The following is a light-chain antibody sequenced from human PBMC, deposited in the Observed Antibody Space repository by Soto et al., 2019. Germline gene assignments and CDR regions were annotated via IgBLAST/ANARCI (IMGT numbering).Light chain of an antibody. CDR1: QSVSSGY. Sequence: DIVLTQSPGTLSLSPGERATLSCRASQSVSSGYLAWYQQKPGQAPRLLIYGASSRAPGIPDRFSGSGSGTDITLTISILEPEDFAVYYCQQYGSSLCTFGQGTKVEIK. CDR3: QQYGSSLCT. V-gene: IGKV3-20*01. J-gene: IGKJ1*01. CDR2: GAS.